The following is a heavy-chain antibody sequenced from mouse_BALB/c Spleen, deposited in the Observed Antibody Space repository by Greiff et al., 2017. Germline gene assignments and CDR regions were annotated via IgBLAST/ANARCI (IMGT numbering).Heavy chain of an antibody. CDR1: GFTFSSYG. D-gene: IGHD2-4*01. CDR3: ARHDYDGFDY. Sequence: EVKLQESGGDLVKPGGSLKLSCAASGFTFSSYGMSWVRQTPDKRLEWVATISSGGTYTYYPDSVKGRFTISRDNAKNTLYLQMSSLKSEDTAMYYCARHDYDGFDYWGQGTTLTVSS. J-gene: IGHJ2*01. CDR2: ISSGGTYT. V-gene: IGHV5-6*01.